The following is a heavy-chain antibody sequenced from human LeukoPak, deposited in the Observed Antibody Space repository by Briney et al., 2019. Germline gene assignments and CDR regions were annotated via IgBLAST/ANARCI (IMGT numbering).Heavy chain of an antibody. CDR1: GFTVSSNY. V-gene: IGHV3-66*01. J-gene: IGHJ4*02. Sequence: GGSLRLSCAASGFTVSSNYMSWVRQAPGKGLEWVSVIYSGGSTYYADSVKGRFTISRDNSKNTLYLQMNSLRAEDTAVYYCASDSYDFWSGSNFDYWGQGTLVTVSS. CDR2: IYSGGST. D-gene: IGHD3-3*01. CDR3: ASDSYDFWSGSNFDY.